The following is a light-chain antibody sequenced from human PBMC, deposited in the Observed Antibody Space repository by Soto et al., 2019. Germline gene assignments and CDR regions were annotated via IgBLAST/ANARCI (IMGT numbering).Light chain of an antibody. J-gene: IGLJ2*01. CDR2: DVN. CDR1: RSDIGAYNY. CDR3: SSFTTSSTLV. V-gene: IGLV2-14*03. Sequence: QSALTQPASVSGSPGQWITISCTGTRSDIGAYNYVSWYQHHPGKATKVLIYDVNYRPSGVSSRLSGSKSGSTASLNISGLQAEDEAHYYCSSFTTSSTLVFGGGTKVTVL.